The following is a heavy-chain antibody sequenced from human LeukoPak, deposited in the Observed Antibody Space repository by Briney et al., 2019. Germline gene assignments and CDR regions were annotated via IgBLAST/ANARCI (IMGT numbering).Heavy chain of an antibody. CDR1: GGSFSGYY. Sequence: TSETLSLTCAVYGGSFSGYYWSWIRQPPGKGLEWIGEINHSGSTNYNPSLKSRVTISVDTSKNQFSLKLSSVTAVDTAVYYCARGGYVPATQGDYWGQGTLVTVSS. V-gene: IGHV4-34*01. CDR3: ARGGYVPATQGDY. D-gene: IGHD2-2*01. CDR2: INHSGST. J-gene: IGHJ4*02.